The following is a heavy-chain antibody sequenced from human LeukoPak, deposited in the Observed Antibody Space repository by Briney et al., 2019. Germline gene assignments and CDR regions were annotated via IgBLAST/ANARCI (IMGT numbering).Heavy chain of an antibody. V-gene: IGHV4-39*01. CDR3: ARTIRDYDFWSGYPPTPDY. CDR2: IYYSGST. D-gene: IGHD3-3*01. J-gene: IGHJ4*02. CDR1: GGSISSSSYY. Sequence: SETLSLTCTVSGGSISSSSYYWGWIRQPPGKGLEWIGSIYYSGSTYYNPSLKSRVTISVDTSKNQFSLKLSSVTAADTAVYYCARTIRDYDFWSGYPPTPDYWGQGTLVTVSS.